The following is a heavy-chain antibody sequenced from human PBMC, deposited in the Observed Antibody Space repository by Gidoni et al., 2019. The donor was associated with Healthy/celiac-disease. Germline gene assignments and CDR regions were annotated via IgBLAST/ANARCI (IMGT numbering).Heavy chain of an antibody. Sequence: QVQLVQSGAEVKKPGAAVTVSCKASGYTFTSYAMHWVRQAPGPRLEWMGWINAGTGNPKYSPKFQGRVTITMDTSASTAYMELGSLRSDDTAVYYCARFTYDYVWGSYSLAGYFDYWCQGTLVTVSS. V-gene: IGHV1-3*01. D-gene: IGHD3-16*01. CDR3: ARFTYDYVWGSYSLAGYFDY. J-gene: IGHJ4*02. CDR1: GYTFTSYA. CDR2: INAGTGNP.